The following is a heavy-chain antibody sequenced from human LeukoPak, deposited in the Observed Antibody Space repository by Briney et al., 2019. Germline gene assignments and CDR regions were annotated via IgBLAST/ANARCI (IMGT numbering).Heavy chain of an antibody. Sequence: PGGSLRLPCAASGFTFSSYSMNWVRQAPGKGLEWVSSISSSGSYIYYADSVKGRFTISRDNAKNSLYLQMNSLRAEDTAVYYCARDGIVGYWGQGTLVTVSS. CDR3: ARDGIVGY. CDR1: GFTFSSYS. CDR2: ISSSGSYI. J-gene: IGHJ4*02. D-gene: IGHD2-15*01. V-gene: IGHV3-21*01.